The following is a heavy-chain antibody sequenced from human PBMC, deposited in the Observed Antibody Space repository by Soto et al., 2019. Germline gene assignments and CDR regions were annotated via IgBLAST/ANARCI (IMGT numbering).Heavy chain of an antibody. V-gene: IGHV1-18*01. CDR3: ASGSVRFGELYASFDT. CDR2: MSAYNGNA. D-gene: IGHD3-10*01. Sequence: QVQLVQSGVEVMKPGASVKVSCKASGYTFIGHGISWWRQAAGQGLEWLGWMSAYNGNANYAQKFQDRVTLTRDTSTSTAHMELRSLRSDDTAVYYCASGSVRFGELYASFDTWGQGTMLIVSS. CDR1: GYTFIGHG. J-gene: IGHJ3*02.